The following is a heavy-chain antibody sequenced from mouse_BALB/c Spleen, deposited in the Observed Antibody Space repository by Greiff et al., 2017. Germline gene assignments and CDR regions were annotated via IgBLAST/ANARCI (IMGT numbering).Heavy chain of an antibody. CDR2: ISYDGSN. Sequence: EVKLQQSGPGLVKPSQSLSLTCSVTGYSITSGYYWNWIRQFPGNKLEWMGYISYDGSNNYNPSLKNRISITRDTSKNQFFLKLNSVTTEDTATYYCANYDYDGYFDVWGAGTTVTFSS. CDR3: ANYDYDGYFDV. J-gene: IGHJ1*01. CDR1: GYSITSGYY. D-gene: IGHD2-4*01. V-gene: IGHV3-6*02.